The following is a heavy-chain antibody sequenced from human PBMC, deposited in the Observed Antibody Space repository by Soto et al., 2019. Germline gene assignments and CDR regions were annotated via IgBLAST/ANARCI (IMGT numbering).Heavy chain of an antibody. CDR2: ISGSGGST. CDR3: AKPFLTGTTGVILGSWFDP. Sequence: GGSLRLSCAASGFTFSSYAMSWVRQAPGKGLEWVSAISGSGGSTYYADSVKGRFTISRDNSKNTLYLQMNSLRAEDTAVYYCAKPFLTGTTGVILGSWFDPWGQGTLVTVSS. J-gene: IGHJ5*02. D-gene: IGHD1-20*01. CDR1: GFTFSSYA. V-gene: IGHV3-23*01.